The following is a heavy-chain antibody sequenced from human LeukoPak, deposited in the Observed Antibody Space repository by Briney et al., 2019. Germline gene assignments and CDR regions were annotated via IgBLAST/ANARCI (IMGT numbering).Heavy chain of an antibody. CDR1: GFTFSSNA. CDR3: AKAAGYSYGYNAFDI. Sequence: PGGSLRLSCAASGFTFSSNAMSWVRQAPGKGLEWVSAISGSGATTYYAASAKGWFTISRDNSKNTLYLHMNSLRAEDTAVYYCAKAAGYSYGYNAFDIWGQGTMVTVSS. V-gene: IGHV3-23*01. D-gene: IGHD5-18*01. J-gene: IGHJ3*02. CDR2: ISGSGATT.